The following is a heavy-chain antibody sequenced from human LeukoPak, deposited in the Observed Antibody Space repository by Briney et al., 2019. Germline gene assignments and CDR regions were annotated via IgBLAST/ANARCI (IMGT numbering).Heavy chain of an antibody. V-gene: IGHV4-39*01. J-gene: IGHJ4*02. CDR3: ARPLTVAAAGNPEYYFDY. Sequence: NSSETLSLTCTVSGGSISSSSYYWGWTRQPPGKGLEWIGSIYYSGSTYYNPSLKSRVTISVDTSKNQFSLKLSSVTAADTAVYYCARPLTVAAAGNPEYYFDYWGQGTLVTVSS. CDR1: GGSISSSSYY. D-gene: IGHD6-13*01. CDR2: IYYSGST.